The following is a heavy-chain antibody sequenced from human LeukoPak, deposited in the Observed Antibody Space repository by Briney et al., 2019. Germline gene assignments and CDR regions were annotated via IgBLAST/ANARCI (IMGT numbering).Heavy chain of an antibody. CDR3: ARAAREQRKSNWFDP. J-gene: IGHJ5*02. CDR1: GYTFTGYY. D-gene: IGHD1-26*01. Sequence: GASVKVSCKASGYTFTGYYMHWVRQMPGKGLEWMGIIYPGDSDTRYSPSFQGQVTISADKSISTAYLQWSSLKASDTAMYYCARAAREQRKSNWFDPWGQGTLVTVSS. V-gene: IGHV5-51*01. CDR2: IYPGDSDT.